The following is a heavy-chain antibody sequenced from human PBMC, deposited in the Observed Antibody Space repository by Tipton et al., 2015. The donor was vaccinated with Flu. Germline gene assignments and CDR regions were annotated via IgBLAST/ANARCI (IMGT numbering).Heavy chain of an antibody. CDR2: IYYSGST. V-gene: IGHV4-59*01. J-gene: IGHJ4*02. CDR1: GGSISSYY. Sequence: LRLSCTVSGGSISSYYWSWIRQPPGKGLEWIGYIYYSGSTNYNPSLKSRVTISVDTSKNQFSLKLSSVTAADTAVYYCARSPNGVTTPHYFDYWGQGTLVTVSS. CDR3: ARSPNGVTTPHYFDY. D-gene: IGHD4-17*01.